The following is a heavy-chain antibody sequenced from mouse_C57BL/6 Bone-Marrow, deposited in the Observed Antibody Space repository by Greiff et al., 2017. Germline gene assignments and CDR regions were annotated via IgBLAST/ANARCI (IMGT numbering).Heavy chain of an antibody. CDR2: IYPGNSDT. Sequence: VQLQQSGTVLARPGASVQMFFQTSGYKFTSYWMHWVKQRPGPGPEWIGAIYPGNSDTRYNQKFTGKAQLTAVTSASTAYMELSSLTTEDSAVYYCTRSAWSFGYWGQGTTLTVSS. CDR1: GYKFTSYW. CDR3: TRSAWSFGY. J-gene: IGHJ2*01. V-gene: IGHV1-5*01.